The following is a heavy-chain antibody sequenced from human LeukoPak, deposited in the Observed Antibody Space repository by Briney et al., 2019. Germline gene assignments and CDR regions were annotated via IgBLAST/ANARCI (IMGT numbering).Heavy chain of an antibody. D-gene: IGHD3-9*01. J-gene: IGHJ2*01. CDR1: GFTFSRSD. Sequence: GGSLRLSCAASGFTFSRSDMHWVRQATGKGLEWVSAIGSGGDTYYPGSVKGRFTISRENAKNSLYLQMNNLRADDTAVYYCARETDDILTRGWYFDLWGRGTLVTVSS. CDR2: IGSGGDT. CDR3: ARETDDILTRGWYFDL. V-gene: IGHV3-13*01.